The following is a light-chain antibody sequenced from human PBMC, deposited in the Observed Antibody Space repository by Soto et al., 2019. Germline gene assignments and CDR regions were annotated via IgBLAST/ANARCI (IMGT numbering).Light chain of an antibody. CDR3: QVWDSSSDHPGVV. Sequence: SYELTQPPSVSVAPGKTARITCGGNNIGSKSVHWYQQKPGQAPVLVIYYDSDRPSRIPERFSGSNSGNTATLTISRVEAGDEADYYCQVWDSSSDHPGVVFGGGTKLTVL. CDR1: NIGSKS. V-gene: IGLV3-21*04. CDR2: YDS. J-gene: IGLJ2*01.